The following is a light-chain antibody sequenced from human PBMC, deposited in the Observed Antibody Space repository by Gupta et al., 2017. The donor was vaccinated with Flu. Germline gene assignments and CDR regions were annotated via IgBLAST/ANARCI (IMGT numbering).Light chain of an antibody. Sequence: DIVSTQSPATLSLSRGGRATLSCEASQSVDNNYLAWYQQKPGLAPRLLIYDASSRATGIPDRFSGSGSGTDFTLTISRLEPEDFAVYYCQQYGSFITFGQGTRLEIK. V-gene: IGKV3D-20*01. J-gene: IGKJ5*01. CDR1: QSVDNNY. CDR3: QQYGSFIT. CDR2: DAS.